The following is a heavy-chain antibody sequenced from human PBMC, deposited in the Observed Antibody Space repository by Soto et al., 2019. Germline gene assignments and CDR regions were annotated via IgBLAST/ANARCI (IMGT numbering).Heavy chain of an antibody. CDR2: IYYSGST. J-gene: IGHJ5*02. Sequence: QVQLQESGPGLVKPSQTLSLTCTVSGGSISSGGYYWSWIRQHPGKGLEWIGYIYYSGSTYYNPSRKRRVTXXVXTXXNQFSLKLSSVTAADTAVYYCARGGSGSYSNWFDPWGQGTLVTVSS. D-gene: IGHD3-10*01. V-gene: IGHV4-31*03. CDR3: ARGGSGSYSNWFDP. CDR1: GGSISSGGYY.